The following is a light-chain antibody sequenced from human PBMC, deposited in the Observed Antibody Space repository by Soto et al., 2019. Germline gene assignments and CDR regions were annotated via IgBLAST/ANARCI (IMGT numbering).Light chain of an antibody. CDR1: QSISSY. Sequence: DLQLTQSPSFLSASVGDRVTITCRASQSISSYLAWYQQEPGKAPKLLIYAASTLRSGVPSRFSGRRSGTEFTLTISSLQPEDFATYFCQQFNSFSRTFGQGTKLEIK. CDR3: QQFNSFSRT. CDR2: AAS. J-gene: IGKJ2*02. V-gene: IGKV1-9*01.